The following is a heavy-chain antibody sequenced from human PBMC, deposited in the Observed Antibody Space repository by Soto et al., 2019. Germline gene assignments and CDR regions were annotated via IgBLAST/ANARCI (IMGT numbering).Heavy chain of an antibody. CDR2: INPDTGGT. CDR3: VRASGRDGSSWYRGAYDS. V-gene: IGHV1-2*04. J-gene: IGHJ4*02. Sequence: QVQLVQSGAEVKKSGASVKVSCKASGYTFTAYYIHWLRQAPGQGLEWLGWINPDTGGTDYAQKFQGWVTLTRNTSKTTAYMELTSLKSNDTAVFYCVRASGRDGSSWYRGAYDSWGQGTLITVSS. CDR1: GYTFTAYY. D-gene: IGHD6-13*01.